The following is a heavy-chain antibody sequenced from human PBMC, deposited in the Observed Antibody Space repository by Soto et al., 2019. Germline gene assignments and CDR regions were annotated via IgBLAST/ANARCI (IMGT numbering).Heavy chain of an antibody. V-gene: IGHV3-30-3*01. D-gene: IGHD6-6*01. Sequence: QMQLVESGGGVVQPGRSLRLSCAASGFTFSSYAMHWVRQAPGKGLEWVAVISDDGSNKYYADSVKGRFTNSRDNSKNTLYLQINSLRAEDTAVYYCARDLGIAARPWGGDYWGQGTLVTVSS. J-gene: IGHJ4*02. CDR3: ARDLGIAARPWGGDY. CDR2: ISDDGSNK. CDR1: GFTFSSYA.